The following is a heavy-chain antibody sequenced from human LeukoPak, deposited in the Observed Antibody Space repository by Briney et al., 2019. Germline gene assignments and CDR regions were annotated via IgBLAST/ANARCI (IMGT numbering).Heavy chain of an antibody. D-gene: IGHD6-19*01. V-gene: IGHV6-1*01. J-gene: IGHJ5*02. CDR3: ARGGDTIARWLVQRWFDP. CDR2: TYYRSKWYN. Sequence: SQTLSLTCAISGDSVSSNSAAWNWIRQSPSRGLEWLGRTYYRSKWYNDYAVSVKSRITINPDTSKNQFSLQLNSVTPEDTAVYYCARGGDTIARWLVQRWFDPWGQGTLVTVSS. CDR1: GDSVSSNSAA.